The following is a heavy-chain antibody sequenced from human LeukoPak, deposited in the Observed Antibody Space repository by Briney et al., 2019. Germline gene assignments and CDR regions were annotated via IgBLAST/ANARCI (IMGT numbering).Heavy chain of an antibody. Sequence: ASVKVSCKASGYTFTSYDINWVRQATGQGLEWMGWMNPNSGNTGYAQKFQGRVTMTRNTSISTAYMELSSLRSEDTAVYYCARGIGECSGGSCYSDYYYYYMDVWGKGTTVTVSS. V-gene: IGHV1-8*01. CDR2: MNPNSGNT. D-gene: IGHD2-15*01. CDR3: ARGIGECSGGSCYSDYYYYYMDV. CDR1: GYTFTSYD. J-gene: IGHJ6*03.